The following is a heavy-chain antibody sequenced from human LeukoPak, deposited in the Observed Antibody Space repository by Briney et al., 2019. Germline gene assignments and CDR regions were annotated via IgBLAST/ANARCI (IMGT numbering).Heavy chain of an antibody. CDR3: TTDIPSPLWFGELSDY. CDR1: GFTFSTYA. D-gene: IGHD3-10*01. J-gene: IGHJ4*02. V-gene: IGHV3-15*01. Sequence: PGGSLRLSCAASGFTFSTYAMSWVRQAPGKGLEWVGRIKSKTDGGTTDYAAPVKGRFTISRDDSKNTLYLQMNSLKTEDTAVYYCTTDIPSPLWFGELSDYWGQGTLVTVSS. CDR2: IKSKTDGGTT.